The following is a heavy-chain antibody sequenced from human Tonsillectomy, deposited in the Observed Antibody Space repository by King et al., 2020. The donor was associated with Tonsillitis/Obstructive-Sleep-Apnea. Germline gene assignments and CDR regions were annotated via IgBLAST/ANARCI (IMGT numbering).Heavy chain of an antibody. V-gene: IGHV3-30*18. CDR2: VSNDGSII. Sequence: VQLVESGGGVVQPGRSLRLSCAASGFSFNIYAMHWVRQAPGKGLEWVAVVSNDGSIIYYADSVKGRFTISRDNSKNTLYLQMNSLRAEDTALYYCAKDSGQEYYYDMDVWAKGPRSPSP. J-gene: IGHJ6*02. CDR1: GFSFNIYA. CDR3: AKDSGQEYYYDMDV.